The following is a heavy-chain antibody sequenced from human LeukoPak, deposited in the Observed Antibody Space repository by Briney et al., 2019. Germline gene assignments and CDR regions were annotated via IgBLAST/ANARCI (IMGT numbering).Heavy chain of an antibody. V-gene: IGHV3-48*01. CDR1: GFTFSSYS. CDR3: ARDLGLPLYDYSDY. Sequence: GGSLRLSCAASGFTFSSYSMNWVRQAPGKGLEWVSYISSSSSTIYYADSVKGRFTISRDNAKNSLYLQMNSLRAEDTAVYYCARDLGLPLYDYSDYWGQGTLVTVSS. D-gene: IGHD3-16*01. CDR2: ISSSSSTI. J-gene: IGHJ4*02.